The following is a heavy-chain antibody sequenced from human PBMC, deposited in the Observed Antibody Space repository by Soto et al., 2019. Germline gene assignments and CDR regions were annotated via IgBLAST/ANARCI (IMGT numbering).Heavy chain of an antibody. D-gene: IGHD3-3*01. CDR1: GFIFSRHG. CDR3: AKHRGSFDIWSGTQRYYAMDV. CDR2: TSYDGSNT. V-gene: IGHV3-30*18. Sequence: ESGGGVVQPGTSLRLSCAASGFIFSRHGMHWVRQAPGKGLEWVAFTSYDGSNTYYADSVKGRFTISRDNPKNTLFLQMNSLRPNDTALYFCAKHRGSFDIWSGTQRYYAMDVWGQGATVTVSS. J-gene: IGHJ6*02.